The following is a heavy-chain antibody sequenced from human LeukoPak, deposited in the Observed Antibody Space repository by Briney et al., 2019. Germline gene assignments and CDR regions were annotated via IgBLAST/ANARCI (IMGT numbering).Heavy chain of an antibody. CDR2: ISYDGSNK. V-gene: IGHV3-30*04. J-gene: IGHJ4*02. Sequence: GGSLRLSCAASGFTFSSYAMHWVRQAPGKGLEWVAVISYDGSNKYYADSVKGRFTISRDNSKNTLYLQMNSLRAEDTAVYYCARELISGAFDYWGQGTLVTVSS. CDR1: GFTFSSYA. D-gene: IGHD6-19*01. CDR3: ARELISGAFDY.